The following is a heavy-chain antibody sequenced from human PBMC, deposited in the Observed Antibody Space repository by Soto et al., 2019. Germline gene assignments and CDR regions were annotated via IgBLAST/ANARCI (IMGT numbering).Heavy chain of an antibody. CDR3: ASLFDTSGWYDY. D-gene: IGHD6-19*01. Sequence: PGESLKLSCKRSGYSFTSYWIGWVRQMPGKGLERMGIIYPGDSDTRYSPSFQGQVTISADKSITTTYLQWSSLKASDTAIYYCASLFDTSGWYDYWGKGHLVTV. J-gene: IGHJ4*02. CDR2: IYPGDSDT. CDR1: GYSFTSYW. V-gene: IGHV5-51*01.